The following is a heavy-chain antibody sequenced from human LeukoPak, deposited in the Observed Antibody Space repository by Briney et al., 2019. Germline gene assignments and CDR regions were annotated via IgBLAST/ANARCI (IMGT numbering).Heavy chain of an antibody. J-gene: IGHJ3*02. V-gene: IGHV3-48*04. CDR1: GFTFSSYS. CDR2: ISSSSSTI. Sequence: PGGSLRLSCAASGFTFSSYSMNWVRQAPGKGLEWVSYISSSSSTIYYADSVKGRFTISRDNAKNSLYLQMNSLRAEDTAVYYCARVHLADAFDIWGQGTMVTVSS. CDR3: ARVHLADAFDI.